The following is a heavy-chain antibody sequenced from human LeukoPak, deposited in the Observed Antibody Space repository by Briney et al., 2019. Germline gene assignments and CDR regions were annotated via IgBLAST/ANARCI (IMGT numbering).Heavy chain of an antibody. J-gene: IGHJ3*02. D-gene: IGHD3-22*01. Sequence: GASVTVSCKASGYTLTSYGISWVRQAPGQGLEWMGWISAYNGNTNYAQKLQGRVTMTTDTSTSTAYMELRSLRSDDTAVYYCARDDSSGCDAFDIWGQGTMVTVSS. CDR3: ARDDSSGCDAFDI. V-gene: IGHV1-18*01. CDR1: GYTLTSYG. CDR2: ISAYNGNT.